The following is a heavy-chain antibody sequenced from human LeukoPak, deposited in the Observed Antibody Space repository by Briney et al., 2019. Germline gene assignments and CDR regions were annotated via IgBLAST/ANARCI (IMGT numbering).Heavy chain of an antibody. J-gene: IGHJ6*02. Sequence: GASVKVSCKASGYTFTGYYMHWVRQAPGQGLEWMGWINPNSGGTNYAQKFQGRVTMTRDTSVSTAYMELSRLRSDDTAVYYCARDIAAAGTENYYYYGMDVWGQGTTVTVSS. CDR2: INPNSGGT. CDR1: GYTFTGYY. CDR3: ARDIAAAGTENYYYYGMDV. V-gene: IGHV1-2*02. D-gene: IGHD6-13*01.